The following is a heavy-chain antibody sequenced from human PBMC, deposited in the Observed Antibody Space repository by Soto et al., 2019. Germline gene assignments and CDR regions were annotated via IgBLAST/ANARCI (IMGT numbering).Heavy chain of an antibody. Sequence: QVQLVQSGDEAKKPGASVKVSCKASGYIFVNYGIAWVRQAPGQGLEWMGWISPYTGNTHSATKVQGRLTMTTDTSTSTASMDLGSLTSDDTAVYYCVMVDNYVTPTPQDVWGQGTTVTVSS. D-gene: IGHD3-16*01. CDR1: GYIFVNYG. V-gene: IGHV1-18*01. CDR3: VMVDNYVTPTPQDV. CDR2: ISPYTGNT. J-gene: IGHJ6*02.